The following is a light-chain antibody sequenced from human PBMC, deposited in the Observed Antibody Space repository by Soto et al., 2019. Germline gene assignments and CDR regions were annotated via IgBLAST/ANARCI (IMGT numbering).Light chain of an antibody. CDR1: RGIRRA. CDR2: AAA. CDR3: LLDYNYFWA. J-gene: IGKJ1*01. V-gene: IGKV1-6*01. Sequence: IPLTQSPSSLSASVGDRVTITCRTRRGIRRALGWYRQKGGNVPKLRIDAAATMQRGVPSRFSGSGAGRDFTLTISSLQPEDFATYYCLLDYNYFWAFGQGTKV.